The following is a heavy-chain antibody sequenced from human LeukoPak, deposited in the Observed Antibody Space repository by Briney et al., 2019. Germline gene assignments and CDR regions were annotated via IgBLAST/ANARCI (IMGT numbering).Heavy chain of an antibody. J-gene: IGHJ4*02. CDR3: AREFRAAADTYYFDY. CDR1: GYTFTGYY. D-gene: IGHD6-13*01. CDR2: INPNSGYT. V-gene: IGHV1-2*02. Sequence: ASVKVSCKASGYTFTGYYMHWVRQAPGQGLEWMGWINPNSGYTDYAQKFQGRVTMTRATSVSTAYMELRSLRSDDTAVYYCAREFRAAADTYYFDYWGQGTLVTVSS.